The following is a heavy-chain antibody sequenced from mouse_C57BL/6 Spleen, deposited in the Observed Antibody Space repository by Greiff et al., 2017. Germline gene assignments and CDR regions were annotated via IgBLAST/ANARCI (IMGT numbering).Heavy chain of an antibody. CDR3: ARHKVASGYFDY. CDR2: IYPRSGNT. CDR1: GYTFTSYG. V-gene: IGHV1-81*01. J-gene: IGHJ2*01. D-gene: IGHD6-1*01. Sequence: LQESGAELARPGASVKLSCKASGYTFTSYGISWVKQRTGQGLEWIGEIYPRSGNTYYNEKFKGKATLTADKSSSTAYMELRSLTSEDSAVYFCARHKVASGYFDYWGQGTTLTVSS.